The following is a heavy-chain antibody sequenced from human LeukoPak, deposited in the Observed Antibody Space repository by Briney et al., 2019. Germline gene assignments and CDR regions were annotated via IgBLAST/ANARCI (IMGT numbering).Heavy chain of an antibody. D-gene: IGHD3-22*01. CDR3: ARGVYYDSSGYYWGY. Sequence: PSETLSLTCTVSGGSISSSSYYWGWIHQPPGKGLEWIGSIYYSGSTNYNPSLKSRVTGSVDTSKKQFSLKLSSVTAADTAVYYCARGVYYDSSGYYWGYWGQGTLVTVSS. CDR1: GGSISSSSYY. J-gene: IGHJ4*02. CDR2: IYYSGST. V-gene: IGHV4-39*07.